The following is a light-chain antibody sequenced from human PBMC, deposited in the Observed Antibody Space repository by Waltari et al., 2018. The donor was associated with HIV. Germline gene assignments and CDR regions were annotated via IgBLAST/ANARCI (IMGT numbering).Light chain of an antibody. CDR3: SSYTTSNTYV. CDR2: RVK. Sequence: QSALAQPASVSGSPGQSITFSCTGTRSDIGAYNYVSWYQKHPDKAPKVIIYRVKRRPSGVSDRCSGSKSGNTASLTISGLQAEDEADYYCSSYTTSNTYVFGRGTTVSVL. V-gene: IGLV2-14*01. J-gene: IGLJ1*01. CDR1: RSDIGAYNY.